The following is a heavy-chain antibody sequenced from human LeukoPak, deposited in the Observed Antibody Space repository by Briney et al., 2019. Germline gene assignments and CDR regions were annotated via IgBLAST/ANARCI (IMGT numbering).Heavy chain of an antibody. Sequence: SVKVSCKTSGGTFTSYAITWVRQAPGQGLEWIGKIIPISGTTNYAQKFQGRVTFTADESTSTAYMELSSLRSEDTALYYCARKLRLGGNWFDPWGQGTLVTVSS. CDR2: IIPISGTT. J-gene: IGHJ5*02. V-gene: IGHV1-69*15. CDR3: ARKLRLGGNWFDP. CDR1: GGTFTSYA. D-gene: IGHD1-26*01.